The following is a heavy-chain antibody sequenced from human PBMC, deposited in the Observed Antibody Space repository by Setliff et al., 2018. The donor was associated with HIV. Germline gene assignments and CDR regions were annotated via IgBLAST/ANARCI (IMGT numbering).Heavy chain of an antibody. CDR1: GGSMKSDYYS. Sequence: SETLSLTCTVSGGSMKSDYYSWTWLRQPAGKGPELIGHIYVGGSVIYTPSLASRVTISMVPSKNQFSLDLSSVTAADTAKYYCARAKTIGVSGVFFDSWGQGRPVTVSS. CDR3: ARAKTIGVSGVFFDS. D-gene: IGHD3-3*01. CDR2: IYVGGSV. J-gene: IGHJ4*02. V-gene: IGHV4-61*09.